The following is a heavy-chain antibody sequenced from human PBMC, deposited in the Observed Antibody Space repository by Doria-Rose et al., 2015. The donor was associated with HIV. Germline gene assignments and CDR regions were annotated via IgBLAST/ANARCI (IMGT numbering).Heavy chain of an antibody. CDR2: TFSDDER. CDR1: GVSLSSPGMG. Sequence: ESGPVLVKPTETLTLTCTVSGVSLSSPGMGVSWIRQPPGKALEWLADTFSDDERSYKTSLNSRLTISRGTSKSQVVLTMTDMDPVDTATYYCARIKSSRWYHKYYFDFWGQGTLVIVSA. J-gene: IGHJ4*02. D-gene: IGHD6-13*01. V-gene: IGHV2-26*01. CDR3: ARIKSSRWYHKYYFDF.